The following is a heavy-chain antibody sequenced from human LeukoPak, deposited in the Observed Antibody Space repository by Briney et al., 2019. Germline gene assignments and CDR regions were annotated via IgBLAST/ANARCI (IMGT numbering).Heavy chain of an antibody. CDR1: GGSFSGYY. CDR2: INHSGST. V-gene: IGHV4-34*01. Sequence: PSETLSLTCAVYGGSFSGYYWSWIRQPPGKGLEWIGEINHSGSTNYNPSLKSRVTISVDTSKNQFSLKLSSVTAADTAVYYCARGAPYYHYDFWSGYYTGLVPQGGEFDYWGQGTLVTVSS. D-gene: IGHD3-3*01. J-gene: IGHJ4*02. CDR3: ARGAPYYHYDFWSGYYTGLVPQGGEFDY.